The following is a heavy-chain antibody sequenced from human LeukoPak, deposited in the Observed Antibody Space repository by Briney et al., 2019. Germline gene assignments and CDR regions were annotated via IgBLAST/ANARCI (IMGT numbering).Heavy chain of an antibody. D-gene: IGHD6-6*01. V-gene: IGHV4-59*01. CDR1: GGSISSYY. J-gene: IGHJ4*02. CDR2: IYHSGST. Sequence: SETLSLTCTVSGGSISSYYWSWIRQPPGKGLEWIGYIYHSGSTNYNPSLKSRVTISVDTSKNQFSLKLSSVTAADTAVYYCATSYSSSSVDFDYWGQGTLVTVSS. CDR3: ATSYSSSSVDFDY.